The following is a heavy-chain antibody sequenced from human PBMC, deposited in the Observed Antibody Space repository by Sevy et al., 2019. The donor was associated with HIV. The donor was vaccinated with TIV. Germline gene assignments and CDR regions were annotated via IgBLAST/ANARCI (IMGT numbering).Heavy chain of an antibody. Sequence: GESLKISCAASGFTFSSYSMNWVRQAPGKGLEWVSYISSSSSTIYYADSVKGRFTISRDNAKNSLYLQMNSLRAKDTAVYYCARSGPYDFWSGYFTFDYWGQGTLVTVSS. J-gene: IGHJ4*02. CDR2: ISSSSSTI. V-gene: IGHV3-48*01. CDR3: ARSGPYDFWSGYFTFDY. D-gene: IGHD3-3*01. CDR1: GFTFSSYS.